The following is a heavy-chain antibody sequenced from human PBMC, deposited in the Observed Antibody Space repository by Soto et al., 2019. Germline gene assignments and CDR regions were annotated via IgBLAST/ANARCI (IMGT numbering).Heavy chain of an antibody. V-gene: IGHV3-33*01. CDR1: GFTFSNYG. D-gene: IGHD2-15*01. J-gene: IGHJ1*01. CDR3: ARDRCSGGSCAENFQY. Sequence: GGSLRLSCASSGFTFSNYGMHWVRQAPGKGLEWVAVIRYDGSNKDYADSVKGRFTISRDNPKDTLYLQMNSLRAEDTAVYYCARDRCSGGSCAENFQYWGQGTLVTVSS. CDR2: IRYDGSNK.